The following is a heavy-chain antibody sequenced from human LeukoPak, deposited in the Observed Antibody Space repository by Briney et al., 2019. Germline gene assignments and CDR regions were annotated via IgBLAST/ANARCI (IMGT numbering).Heavy chain of an antibody. J-gene: IGHJ4*02. CDR1: GVSFSGYY. Sequence: SETLSLTCAVYGVSFSGYYWSWIRQPPGKGLEWIGYIYYSGSTYYNPSLKSRVTISVDTSKNQFSLKLSSVTAADTAVYYCARVWRGTYYFDYWGQGTLVTVSS. CDR2: IYYSGST. D-gene: IGHD3-3*01. CDR3: ARVWRGTYYFDY. V-gene: IGHV4-34*01.